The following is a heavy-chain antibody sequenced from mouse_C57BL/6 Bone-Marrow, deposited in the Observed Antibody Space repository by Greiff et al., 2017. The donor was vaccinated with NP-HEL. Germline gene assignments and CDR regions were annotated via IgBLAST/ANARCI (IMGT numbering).Heavy chain of an antibody. J-gene: IGHJ2*01. CDR1: GYTFTDYY. CDR3: ARRYYGPGFFDY. V-gene: IGHV1-26*01. CDR2: INPNNGGT. D-gene: IGHD1-2*01. Sequence: EVKLQESGPELVKPGASVKISCKASGYTFTDYYMNWVKQSHGKSLEWIGDINPNNGGTSYNQKFKGKATLTVDKSSSTAYMELRSLTSEDSAVYYCARRYYGPGFFDYWGQGTTLTVSS.